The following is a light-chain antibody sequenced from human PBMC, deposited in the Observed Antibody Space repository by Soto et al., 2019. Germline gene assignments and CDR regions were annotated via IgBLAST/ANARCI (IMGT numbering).Light chain of an antibody. CDR2: DAS. J-gene: IGKJ3*01. V-gene: IGKV1-5*01. Sequence: DIQMTQSPSTLSASVGDRVTITCRASQSICSWLAWYQQKPGKAPKLLIYDASSLESGVPSRFSGSGSGTEFTLTISSLQPDDFATYYCQQYNSYSLTFGPGTKVDIK. CDR3: QQYNSYSLT. CDR1: QSICSW.